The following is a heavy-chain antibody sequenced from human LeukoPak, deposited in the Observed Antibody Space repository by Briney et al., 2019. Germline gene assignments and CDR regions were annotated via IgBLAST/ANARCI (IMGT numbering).Heavy chain of an antibody. V-gene: IGHV1-2*02. CDR1: GYTFTSYY. J-gene: IGHJ4*02. D-gene: IGHD6-19*01. Sequence: ASVTVSYTASGYTFTSYYMHWVRQAPGQGLEWMGWINPNSGGTNYAQKFQGRVTMTRDTSISTAYMELSRLRSDDTAVYYCARDGIAVAGNWGQGTLVTVSS. CDR2: INPNSGGT. CDR3: ARDGIAVAGN.